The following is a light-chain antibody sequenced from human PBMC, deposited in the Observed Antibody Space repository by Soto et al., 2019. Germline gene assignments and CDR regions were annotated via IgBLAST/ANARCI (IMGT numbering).Light chain of an antibody. CDR3: SSYAGSNKSV. CDR2: KDS. V-gene: IGLV3-27*01. J-gene: IGLJ1*01. Sequence: SYELTQPSSVSVSPGQTARITCSGDVLAKKSARWFQQKPGQAPVEVIYKDSERPSGIPERFSGSSSGTTVTLTISGAQVEDEADYYCSSYAGSNKSVFGTGTKLTVL. CDR1: VLAKKS.